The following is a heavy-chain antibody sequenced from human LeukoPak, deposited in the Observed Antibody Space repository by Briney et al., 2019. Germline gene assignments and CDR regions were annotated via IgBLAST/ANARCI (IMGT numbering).Heavy chain of an antibody. Sequence: PSETLSLTCTVSGGSISSYYWSWIRQPPGKGLEWIWYIYYSGSTNYNPSLKSRVTISVDTSKNQFSLKLSSVTAADTAVYYCARSDHGDYGEGDYWGQGTLVTVSS. CDR3: ARSDHGDYGEGDY. CDR2: IYYSGST. CDR1: GGSISSYY. J-gene: IGHJ4*02. V-gene: IGHV4-59*01. D-gene: IGHD4-17*01.